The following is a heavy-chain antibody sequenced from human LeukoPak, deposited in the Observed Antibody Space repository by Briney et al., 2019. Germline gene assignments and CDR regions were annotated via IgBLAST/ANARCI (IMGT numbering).Heavy chain of an antibody. V-gene: IGHV4-59*01. CDR3: ARGSAVTTGSGFDY. J-gene: IGHJ4*02. Sequence: PSETLSLTCTVSGGSISSYYWSWIRQPPGKQLEWIGYIYYSGSTNYNPSLKSRVTMSVDTSENQFSLKLSSVIAADTAVYYCARGSAVTTGSGFDYWAREPWSPSPQ. CDR1: GGSISSYY. D-gene: IGHD4-17*01. CDR2: IYYSGST.